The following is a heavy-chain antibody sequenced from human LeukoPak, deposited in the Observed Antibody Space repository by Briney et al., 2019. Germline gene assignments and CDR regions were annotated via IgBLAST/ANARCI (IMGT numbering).Heavy chain of an antibody. J-gene: IGHJ5*02. CDR3: ARARIAAAGTNWFDP. CDR2: IRYDGSNK. D-gene: IGHD6-13*01. V-gene: IGHV3-30*02. CDR1: GFIFSSYG. Sequence: GGSLRLSCAASGFIFSSYGMHWVRQAPGKGLEWVAFIRYDGSNKYYADSVKGRFTISRDNSENTLYLQMNSLRAEDTAVYYCARARIAAAGTNWFDPWGQGTLVTVSS.